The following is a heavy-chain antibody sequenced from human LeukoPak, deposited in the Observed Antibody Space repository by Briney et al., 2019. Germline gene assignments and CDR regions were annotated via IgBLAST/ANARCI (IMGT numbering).Heavy chain of an antibody. D-gene: IGHD2-2*01. Sequence: PGGSLRLSCAAPGFTFSSYAMSWVRLAPGKGLEWVSTIGGSGGSTYYADSVKGRFTISRDNSKNTLYLQMNSLRAEDSAVYYCAKALRTRCYGCNMDVWGKGTTVTVSS. CDR2: IGGSGGST. V-gene: IGHV3-23*01. CDR1: GFTFSSYA. CDR3: AKALRTRCYGCNMDV. J-gene: IGHJ6*03.